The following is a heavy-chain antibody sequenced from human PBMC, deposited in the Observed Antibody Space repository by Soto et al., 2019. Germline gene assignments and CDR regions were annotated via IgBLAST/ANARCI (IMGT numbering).Heavy chain of an antibody. V-gene: IGHV4-30-4*01. D-gene: IGHD6-6*01. CDR1: HGSICSGAYY. J-gene: IGHJ5*02. Sequence: SETLSLTCTVSHGSICSGAYYWSWIRQPPGKGLEWIGYIYYSGSTYYNPSLKSRVTISVDTSKNQFSLKLSSVTAADTAVYYCARDRGPRYSSSTGGFDPWGQGTLVTVSS. CDR3: ARDRGPRYSSSTGGFDP. CDR2: IYYSGST.